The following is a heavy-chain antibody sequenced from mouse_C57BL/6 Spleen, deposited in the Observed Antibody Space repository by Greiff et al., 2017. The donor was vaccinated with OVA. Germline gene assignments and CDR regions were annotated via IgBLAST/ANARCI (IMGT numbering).Heavy chain of an antibody. D-gene: IGHD2-12*01. CDR3: ARYPSSNDPNWYFDV. V-gene: IGHV1-59*01. J-gene: IGHJ1*03. CDR2: VDPSDSYT. CDR1: GYTFTSYW. Sequence: QVQLQPPGAELVRPGTSVKLSCKASGYTFTSYWMHWVKPRPGQGLEWIGVVDPSDSYTNYQQQFKGKATLTVDTSSSTAYMQLSSLTSEDSAVYYCARYPSSNDPNWYFDVWGTGTTVTVSS.